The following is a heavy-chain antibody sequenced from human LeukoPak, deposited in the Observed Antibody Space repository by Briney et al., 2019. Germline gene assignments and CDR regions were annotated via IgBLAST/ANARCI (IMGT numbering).Heavy chain of an antibody. CDR2: IKQDGSEK. Sequence: GGSLRLSCAASGFTFSSHWMTWVRQAPGKGLEWVANIKQDGSEKYYVDSVKGRFTISRDNAKNSLYLQINSLRAEDTAVYYCARDSPERGYSYGPLDNYFDYWGQGTLVTVSP. V-gene: IGHV3-7*01. CDR3: ARDSPERGYSYGPLDNYFDY. J-gene: IGHJ4*02. CDR1: GFTFSSHW. D-gene: IGHD5-18*01.